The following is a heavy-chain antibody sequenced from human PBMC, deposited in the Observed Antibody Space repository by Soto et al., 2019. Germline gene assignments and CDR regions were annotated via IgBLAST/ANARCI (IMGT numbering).Heavy chain of an antibody. CDR1: GFTVSSNY. Sequence: GGSLRLSCAASGFTVSSNYMSWVRQAPGKGLEWVSVIYSGGSTYYADSVKGRFTISRDNSKNTLYLQMNSLRAEDTAVYYCARDRLYCSSTSCYTHYYYYYGMDVWGQGTTVTVSS. V-gene: IGHV3-53*01. CDR3: ARDRLYCSSTSCYTHYYYYYGMDV. J-gene: IGHJ6*02. D-gene: IGHD2-2*01. CDR2: IYSGGST.